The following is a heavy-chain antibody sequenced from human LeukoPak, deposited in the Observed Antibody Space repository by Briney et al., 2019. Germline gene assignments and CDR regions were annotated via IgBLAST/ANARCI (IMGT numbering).Heavy chain of an antibody. CDR1: GYTFTSYD. CDR3: AIKARRTYYDFWSGYYDGMDV. D-gene: IGHD3-3*01. CDR2: MISNRGNT. J-gene: IGHJ6*02. V-gene: IGHV1-8*01. Sequence: ASVKVSCKASGYTFTSYDINWVRQATGRGVEWMGWMISNRGNTRYAHRVQGRVTITRNTTINTAYMELSSLRSEDTAVYYCAIKARRTYYDFWSGYYDGMDVWGQGTTVTVSS.